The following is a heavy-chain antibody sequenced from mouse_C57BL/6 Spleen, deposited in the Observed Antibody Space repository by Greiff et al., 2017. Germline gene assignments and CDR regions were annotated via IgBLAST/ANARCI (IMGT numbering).Heavy chain of an antibody. J-gene: IGHJ3*01. CDR2: VWRGGST. V-gene: IGHV2-5*01. CDR1: GFSLTSYG. CDR3: AKNSDDGFAY. D-gene: IGHD2-12*01. Sequence: VQVVESGPGLGQPSQSLSITCTVSGFSLTSYGVHWVRQSPGKGLEWLGVVWRGGSTAYNAAFMSRLSITKDNSKSQVFFKMNSLQADDTAIYYCAKNSDDGFAYWGQGTLVTVSA.